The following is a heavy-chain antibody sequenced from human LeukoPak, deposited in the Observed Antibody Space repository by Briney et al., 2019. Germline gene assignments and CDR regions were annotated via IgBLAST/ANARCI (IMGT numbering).Heavy chain of an antibody. J-gene: IGHJ5*02. D-gene: IGHD3-3*01. V-gene: IGHV3-53*01. CDR3: ARVGFWSGYNWFDP. Sequence: GGSLRLSCAASGFTVSSNYMSWVRQAPGKGLEWVSVIYSGDSTYFADSVKGRFTISRDNSKNTLYLQMNSLRAEDTAVYYCARVGFWSGYNWFDPWGQGTLVTVSS. CDR2: IYSGDST. CDR1: GFTVSSNY.